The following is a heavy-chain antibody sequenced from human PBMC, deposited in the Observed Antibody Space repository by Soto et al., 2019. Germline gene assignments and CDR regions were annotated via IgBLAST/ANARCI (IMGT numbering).Heavy chain of an antibody. CDR3: AREIGYCTSTSCHAGPLYYYMDV. V-gene: IGHV4-59*01. CDR1: GASISGDH. Sequence: PSETLSLTCTVSGASISGDHWSWIRQPPGKGLEWIGNVSNSGSTNYSPSLKSRVIISIDTSKNQFSLKLTSVTAADTAVYYCAREIGYCTSTSCHAGPLYYYMDVWGKGTTVTVSS. D-gene: IGHD2-2*03. J-gene: IGHJ6*03. CDR2: VSNSGST.